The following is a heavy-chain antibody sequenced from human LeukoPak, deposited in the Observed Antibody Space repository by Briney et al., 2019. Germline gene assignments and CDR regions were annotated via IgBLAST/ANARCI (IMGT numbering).Heavy chain of an antibody. V-gene: IGHV3-30*03. J-gene: IGHJ4*02. CDR2: ISYDGSNK. CDR1: GFTFSSYG. CDR3: AHIPSSSDY. D-gene: IGHD6-6*01. Sequence: GGSLRLSCAASGFTFSSYGMHWVRQAPGKGLEWVEVISYDGSNKYYADSVKGRFTISRDNSKNTLYLQMNSLRAEDTAVYYCAHIPSSSDYWGQGTLVTVSS.